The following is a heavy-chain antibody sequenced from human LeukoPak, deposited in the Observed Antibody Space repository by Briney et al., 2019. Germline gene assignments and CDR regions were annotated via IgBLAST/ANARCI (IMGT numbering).Heavy chain of an antibody. CDR1: GYTFTSYD. Sequence: GASVKVSCKASGYTFTSYDINWVRQAPGQGLEWMGWINPNSGGTNYAQKFQGRVTMTRDTSISTAYMELSRLRSDDTAVYYCARALAPANDFWSGYYLHYYYYGMDVWGQGTTVTVSS. J-gene: IGHJ6*02. CDR3: ARALAPANDFWSGYYLHYYYYGMDV. D-gene: IGHD3-3*01. V-gene: IGHV1-2*02. CDR2: INPNSGGT.